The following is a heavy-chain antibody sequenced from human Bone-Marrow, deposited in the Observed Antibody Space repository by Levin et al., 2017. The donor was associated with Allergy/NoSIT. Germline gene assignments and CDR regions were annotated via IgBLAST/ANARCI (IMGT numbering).Heavy chain of an antibody. Sequence: RGESLKISCQGSGYSFTSYWIGWVRHMPGRGLEWMGIIYPGDSDTIYSPSFQGLVTISADRSTNTAYLQLSSLKASDTAVYFCAREGGGGAMNYWGQGTLVTVSS. D-gene: IGHD1-26*01. CDR1: GYSFTSYW. V-gene: IGHV5-51*01. J-gene: IGHJ4*02. CDR3: AREGGGGAMNY. CDR2: IYPGDSDT.